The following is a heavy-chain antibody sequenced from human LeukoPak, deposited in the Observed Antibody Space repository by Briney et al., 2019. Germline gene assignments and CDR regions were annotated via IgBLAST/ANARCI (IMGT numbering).Heavy chain of an antibody. V-gene: IGHV4-34*01. J-gene: IGHJ6*03. CDR1: GGSFSGYY. CDR3: ARSWVGDYYYYYYMDV. D-gene: IGHD2-21*02. Sequence: SETLSLTCAVYGGSFSGYYWSWIRQPPGKGLEWIGEINHSGSTNCNPSLKSRVTISVDTSKNQFSLKLSSVTAADTAVYYCARSWVGDYYYYYYMDVWGKGTTVTVSS. CDR2: INHSGST.